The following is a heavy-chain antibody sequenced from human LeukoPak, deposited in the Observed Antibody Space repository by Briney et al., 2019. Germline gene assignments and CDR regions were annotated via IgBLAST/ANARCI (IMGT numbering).Heavy chain of an antibody. CDR2: IYYSGST. CDR1: GGSISSYY. CDR3: ARELGSSWPYYYYMDV. Sequence: SETLSLTCTVSGGSISSYYWSWIRQPPGKGLEWIGYIYYSGSTNYNPSLKSRVSISVDTSKNQFSLKLSSVTAADTAVYYCARELGSSWPYYYYMDVWGKGTTVTVSS. V-gene: IGHV4-59*01. J-gene: IGHJ6*03. D-gene: IGHD6-13*01.